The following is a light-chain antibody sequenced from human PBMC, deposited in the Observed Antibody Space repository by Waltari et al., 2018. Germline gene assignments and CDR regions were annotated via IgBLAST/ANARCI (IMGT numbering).Light chain of an antibody. CDR1: NSDVGGYDY. CDR2: GVT. CDR3: CSYAGSYTEV. V-gene: IGLV2-11*01. J-gene: IGLJ1*01. Sequence: QYALTQPRSVSGSPGQSVTISCTGTNSDVGGYDYVSWYQQQSAQAPKPIIFGVTDRPSGVPDRFSFSKSGTTTSLTISGLQSEDEADYYCCSYAGSYTEVFGTGTTVTVL.